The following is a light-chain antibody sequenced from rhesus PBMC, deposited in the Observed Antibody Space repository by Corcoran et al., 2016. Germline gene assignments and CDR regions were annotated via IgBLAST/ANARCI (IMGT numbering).Light chain of an antibody. V-gene: IGKV3-10*01. CDR2: GAS. CDR1: QSVSSY. Sequence: QVILTQSPATLSLSPGERATLSCRASQSVSSYLAWYQQKPGQAPRLIIYGASSRATGIPDRFSGSGYGTDFTLTISRREPEGVGVYHCYQHSSGYSFGQGTKVEIK. CDR3: YQHSSGYS. J-gene: IGKJ2*01.